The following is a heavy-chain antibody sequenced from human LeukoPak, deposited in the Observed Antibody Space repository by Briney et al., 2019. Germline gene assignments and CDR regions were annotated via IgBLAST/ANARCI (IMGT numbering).Heavy chain of an antibody. CDR1: GFGFSSDW. D-gene: IGHD3-22*01. CDR3: ARDRRGGYYSKTLDY. J-gene: IGHJ4*02. Sequence: GGSLRLSCVASGFGFSSDWMHWVRQAPGKGLVWVSRINTDGSSTNYADSVKGRFTISRDNAKNTLYLQMSSLRAEDTAVYYCARDRRGGYYSKTLDYWGQGTLVTVSS. V-gene: IGHV3-74*01. CDR2: INTDGSST.